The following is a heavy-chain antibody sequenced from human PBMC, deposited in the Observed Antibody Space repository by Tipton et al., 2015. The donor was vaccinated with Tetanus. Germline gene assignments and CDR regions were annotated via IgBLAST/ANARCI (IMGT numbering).Heavy chain of an antibody. CDR3: ARSHGSGGLLWCDS. V-gene: IGHV4-30-2*06. CDR2: IFHTGGT. D-gene: IGHD3-10*01. Sequence: TLSLTCTVSGGSINNGAYTWSWIRQSPGKGLEWIGYIFHTGGTYYNPSLKSRVTISVDGPKNQFSLNLKSVTAADTADYYCARSHGSGGLLWCDSWGQAPLVTVSS. J-gene: IGHJ5*01. CDR1: GGSINNGAYT.